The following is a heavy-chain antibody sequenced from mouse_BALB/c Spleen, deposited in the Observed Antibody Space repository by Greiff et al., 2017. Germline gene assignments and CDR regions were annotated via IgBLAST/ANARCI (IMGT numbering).Heavy chain of an antibody. Sequence: EVQRVESGGGLVKPGGSLKLSCAASGFTFSSYTMSWVRQTPEKRLEWVATISSGGSYTYYPDSVKGRFTISRDNATNTLYLQMSSLKSEDTAMYYCTRGLATDYFDYWGQGTTLTVSS. D-gene: IGHD1-1*01. V-gene: IGHV5-6-4*01. CDR2: ISSGGSYT. J-gene: IGHJ2*01. CDR3: TRGLATDYFDY. CDR1: GFTFSSYT.